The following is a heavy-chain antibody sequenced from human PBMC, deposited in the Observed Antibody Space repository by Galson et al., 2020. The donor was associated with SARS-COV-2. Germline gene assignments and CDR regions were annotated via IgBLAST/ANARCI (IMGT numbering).Heavy chain of an antibody. D-gene: IGHD5-18*01. J-gene: IGHJ6*02. CDR3: ARAGYSYDHPSYYYYYGMDV. Sequence: ASVKVSCKASGYTFTGYYMHWVRQAPGQGLEWMGWINPNSGGTNYAQKFQGRVTMTRDTSISTAYMELSRLRSDDTAVYYCARAGYSYDHPSYYYYYGMDVWGQGTTVTVSS. V-gene: IGHV1-2*02. CDR2: INPNSGGT. CDR1: GYTFTGYY.